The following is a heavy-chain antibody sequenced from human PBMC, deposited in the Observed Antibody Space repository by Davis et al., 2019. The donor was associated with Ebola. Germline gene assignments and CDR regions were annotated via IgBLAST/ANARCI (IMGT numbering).Heavy chain of an antibody. V-gene: IGHV4-31*03. Sequence: MPSETLSLTCTVSGGSISSGGYYWSWIRQHPGKGLEWIGYIYYSGSTYYNPSLKSRVTISVDTSKNQFSLKLSSVTAADTAVYYCARSVVDSYYYYYGMDVWGKGTTVTVSS. CDR2: IYYSGST. CDR1: GGSISSGGYY. D-gene: IGHD2-15*01. CDR3: ARSVVDSYYYYYGMDV. J-gene: IGHJ6*04.